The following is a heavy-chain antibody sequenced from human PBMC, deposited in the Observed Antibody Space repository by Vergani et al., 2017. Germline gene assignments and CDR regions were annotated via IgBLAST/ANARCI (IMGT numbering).Heavy chain of an antibody. CDR3: ANHGGSLFDY. V-gene: IGHV3-15*01. Sequence: EVQLVESGGGLVKPGGSLRLSCAASGFTFSNAWMSWVRQAPGKGLEWVGRIKSKTDGGTTDYAAPVKGRFTISRDDSKNTLYLQMNSLRAEDTAVYYCANHGGSLFDYWGQGTLVTVSS. J-gene: IGHJ4*02. CDR2: IKSKTDGGTT. CDR1: GFTFSNAW. D-gene: IGHD1-26*01.